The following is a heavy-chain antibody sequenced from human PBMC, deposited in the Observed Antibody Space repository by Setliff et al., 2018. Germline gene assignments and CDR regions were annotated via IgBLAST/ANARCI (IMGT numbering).Heavy chain of an antibody. V-gene: IGHV1-18*01. CDR3: ARGGPEAAADVPEGFYGMDV. Sequence: ASVKVSCKASGYTFTSYGISWVRQAPGQGLEWMGWISAYNGNTNYAQKLQGRVTMTTDTSTSTAYMELRSLRSEDTAVYYCARGGPEAAADVPEGFYGMDVWGQGTTVTVSS. J-gene: IGHJ6*02. CDR1: GYTFTSYG. CDR2: ISAYNGNT. D-gene: IGHD6-13*01.